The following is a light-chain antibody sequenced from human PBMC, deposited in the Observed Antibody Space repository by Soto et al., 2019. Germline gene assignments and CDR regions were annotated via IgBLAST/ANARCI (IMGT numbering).Light chain of an antibody. V-gene: IGKV3-11*01. CDR2: DAS. CDR3: QQRSNWPP. J-gene: IGKJ5*01. CDR1: QSVSLH. Sequence: EIVLTQSPANLSLSPGERATLSCRASQSVSLHLAWYQQKPGQAPRLLIYDASNRATGVPGRFSGSGSGADFTLTITSLEPEDSAIYYCQQRSNWPPFGQGTRLEI.